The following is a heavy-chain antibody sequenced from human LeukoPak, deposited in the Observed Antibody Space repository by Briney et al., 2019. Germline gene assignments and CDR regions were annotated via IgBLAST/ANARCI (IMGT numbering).Heavy chain of an antibody. D-gene: IGHD5-12*01. CDR3: AREGGYDSGWYFDL. CDR1: GGTFSSYA. J-gene: IGHJ2*01. Sequence: GSSVKVSCKASGGTFSSYAVTWVRQAPGQGLEWMGRITPIVGTTSFVQKFQGRLTLTADKSTSTAYMELSSLRSEDTAVYYCAREGGYDSGWYFDLWGRGTLVTVSS. CDR2: ITPIVGTT. V-gene: IGHV1-69*04.